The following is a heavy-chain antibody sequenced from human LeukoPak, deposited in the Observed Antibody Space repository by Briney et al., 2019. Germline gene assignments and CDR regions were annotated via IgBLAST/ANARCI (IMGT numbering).Heavy chain of an antibody. V-gene: IGHV1-69*13. CDR2: IIPIFGTA. CDR1: GGTFSSYA. D-gene: IGHD6-13*01. J-gene: IGHJ5*02. Sequence: ASVKVSCKASGGTFSSYAISWVRQAPGQGLEWMGGIIPIFGTANYAQKFQGRVTITADESTSTAYMELSSLRSEDTAVYYCARGSAAGRNWFDPWGQGTLVTVSS. CDR3: ARGSAAGRNWFDP.